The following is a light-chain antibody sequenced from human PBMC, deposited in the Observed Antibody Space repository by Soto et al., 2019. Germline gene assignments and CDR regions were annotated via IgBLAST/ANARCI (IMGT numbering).Light chain of an antibody. CDR3: QQFSSYPLT. Sequence: MSTQSPRTLSLSPGERATLSCRVIQTVRNNYLAWYQQKPGQAPRLLIYDASSRATGIPDRFSGGGAGTDFTLTISRLEPEDFAVYYCQQFSSYPLTFGGGTKVDIK. CDR1: QTVRNNY. J-gene: IGKJ4*01. CDR2: DAS. V-gene: IGKV3-20*01.